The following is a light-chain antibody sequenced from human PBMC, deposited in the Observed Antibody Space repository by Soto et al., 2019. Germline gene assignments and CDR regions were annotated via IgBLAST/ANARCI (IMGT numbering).Light chain of an antibody. CDR1: RSVRNN. Sequence: EIMMTQSPATLSVSPGERATLSCRASRSVRNNLAWYQQKPGQAPRLLIYYASTSATGVPARFSGSGSGTEFTLTISSLQSEDLALYYCQQYNNWPPITFGQGTRLEIK. CDR2: YAS. CDR3: QQYNNWPPIT. J-gene: IGKJ5*01. V-gene: IGKV3-15*01.